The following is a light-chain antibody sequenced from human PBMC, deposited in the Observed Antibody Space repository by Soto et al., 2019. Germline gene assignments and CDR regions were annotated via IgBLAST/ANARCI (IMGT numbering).Light chain of an antibody. CDR1: ALPKQY. CDR3: QSADSSGAVV. Sequence: SYELTQPPSVSVSPGQTARITCSGAALPKQYAYWYQQKPGQAPMLVIYKDSERPSGIPERFSGSSSGTTVTLTISGVQAEDEADYYCQSADSSGAVVFGGGTKLTVL. CDR2: KDS. J-gene: IGLJ2*01. V-gene: IGLV3-25*03.